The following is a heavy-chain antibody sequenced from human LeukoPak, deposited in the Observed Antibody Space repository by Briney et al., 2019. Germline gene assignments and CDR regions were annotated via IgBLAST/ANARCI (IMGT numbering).Heavy chain of an antibody. J-gene: IGHJ3*02. D-gene: IGHD1-20*01. Sequence: GGSLRLSCAASGFTFSSYDMHWVRQATGKGLEWVSAIGTAGDTYYPGSVKGRFTISRENAKNSLYLQMNSLRAGDTAVYYCARASKNRYNRNDGWHAFGIWGQGTMVTVSS. CDR1: GFTFSSYD. CDR3: ARASKNRYNRNDGWHAFGI. V-gene: IGHV3-13*01. CDR2: IGTAGDT.